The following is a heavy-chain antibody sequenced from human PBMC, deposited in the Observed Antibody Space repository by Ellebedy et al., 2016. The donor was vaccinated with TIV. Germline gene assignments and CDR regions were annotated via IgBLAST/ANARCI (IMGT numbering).Heavy chain of an antibody. CDR2: IIPILGIA. CDR3: ARDKRDGYKETRQLWDI. CDR1: GGTFSSYA. J-gene: IGHJ3*02. V-gene: IGHV1-69*04. Sequence: AASVKVSCKASGGTFSSYAISWVRQAPGQGLEWMGRIIPILGIANYAQKFQGRVTITADKSTSTAYMELSSLRSEDTAVYYCARDKRDGYKETRQLWDIWGQGTMVTVSS. D-gene: IGHD5-24*01.